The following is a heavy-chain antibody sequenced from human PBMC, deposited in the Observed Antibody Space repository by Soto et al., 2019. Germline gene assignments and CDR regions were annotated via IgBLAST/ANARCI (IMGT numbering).Heavy chain of an antibody. V-gene: IGHV4-4*02. CDR1: GDSISSNKW. J-gene: IGHJ4*02. D-gene: IGHD3-22*01. CDR2: IYHSGST. Sequence: PSETLSLTCAVSGDSISSNKWWSWVRQPPGKGLEWIGEIYHSGSTNYNPSLKSRVTISVDKSKNQFSLEVSSVTAADTAVYYCTRDSPPSSGATDYWGQGTLVTVSS. CDR3: TRDSPPSSGATDY.